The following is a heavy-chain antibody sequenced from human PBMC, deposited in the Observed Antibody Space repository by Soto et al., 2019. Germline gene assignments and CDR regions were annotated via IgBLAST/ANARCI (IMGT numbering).Heavy chain of an antibody. J-gene: IGHJ4*02. V-gene: IGHV3-23*01. D-gene: IGHD2-8*01. Sequence: GGSLRLSCAASGFTLSNYAMSWVRQAPGKELEWVSTISSSGASTDYADSVKGRFTISRDNSQNTLNLQMNSLRAEDTAIYYCAKNQHAMAHDYWGPGTLVTVSS. CDR2: ISSSGAST. CDR1: GFTLSNYA. CDR3: AKNQHAMAHDY.